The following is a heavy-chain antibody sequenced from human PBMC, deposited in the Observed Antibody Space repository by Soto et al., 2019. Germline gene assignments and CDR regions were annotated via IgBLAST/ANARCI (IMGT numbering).Heavy chain of an antibody. V-gene: IGHV3-30*18. CDR3: AKEPIPVYYYYGMDV. CDR2: ISYDGSNK. CDR1: GFTFSSYG. Sequence: QVQLVESGGGVVQPGRSLRLSCAASGFTFSSYGMHWVRQAPGKGLEWVAVISYDGSNKYYADSVKGRFTISRDNSKNTLYLQMNSLRAEDTAVYNCAKEPIPVYYYYGMDVWGQGTTVTVSS. J-gene: IGHJ6*02.